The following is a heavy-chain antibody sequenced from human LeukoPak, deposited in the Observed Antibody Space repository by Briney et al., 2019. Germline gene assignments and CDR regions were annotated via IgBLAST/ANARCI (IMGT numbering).Heavy chain of an antibody. Sequence: PSETLSLTCAVYGGSFSGYYWSWIRQPPGKGLEWIGEINHSGSTNYNPSLKSRVTISVDTSKNQFSLKLRSVTAADTAVYYCARAARHFWSGYYTGANWFDPWGQGTLVTVSS. CDR2: INHSGST. CDR3: ARAARHFWSGYYTGANWFDP. CDR1: GGSFSGYY. D-gene: IGHD3-3*02. V-gene: IGHV4-34*01. J-gene: IGHJ5*02.